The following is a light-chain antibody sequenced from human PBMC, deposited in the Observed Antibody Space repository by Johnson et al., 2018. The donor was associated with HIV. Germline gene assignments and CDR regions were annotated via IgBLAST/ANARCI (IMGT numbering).Light chain of an antibody. CDR1: SSNIGNNY. CDR2: ENN. Sequence: QSVLTQPPSVSAAPGQKVTISCSGSSSNIGNNYVSWYQQLPGTAPKLLIYENNKRPSGIPDRFSGSKSGTSATLGITGLQTGDEADYYCGTWDSSLSAGVCGTGPKVTVL. V-gene: IGLV1-51*02. J-gene: IGLJ1*01. CDR3: GTWDSSLSAGV.